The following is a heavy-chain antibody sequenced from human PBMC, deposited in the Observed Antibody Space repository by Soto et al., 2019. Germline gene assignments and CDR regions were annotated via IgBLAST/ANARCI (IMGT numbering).Heavy chain of an antibody. CDR3: ARDPSPFRRDGYNYFDY. V-gene: IGHV4-59*01. CDR1: GGSISSYY. D-gene: IGHD5-12*01. J-gene: IGHJ4*02. Sequence: SETLSLTCTVSGGSISSYYWSWIRQPPGKGLEWIGYIYYSGSTNYNPSLESRVTISVDTSKNQFSLKLSSVTAADTAVYYCARDPSPFRRDGYNYFDYWGQGTLVTVSS. CDR2: IYYSGST.